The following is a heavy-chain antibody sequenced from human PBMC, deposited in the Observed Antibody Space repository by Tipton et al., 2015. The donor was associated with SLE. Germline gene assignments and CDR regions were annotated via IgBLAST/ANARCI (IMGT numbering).Heavy chain of an antibody. CDR1: GFTFSSYA. CDR2: ISYDGSNK. V-gene: IGHV3-30*04. Sequence: SLRLSCAASGFTFSSYAMHWVRQAPGKGLEWVAVISYDGSNKYYADSVKGRFTISRDNSKNTLYLQMNSLRTEDTAVYFCARTADCSSTTCYTGGGYFQPWVQVILVTVSS. CDR3: ARTADCSSTTCYTGGGYFQP. D-gene: IGHD2-2*02. J-gene: IGHJ1*01.